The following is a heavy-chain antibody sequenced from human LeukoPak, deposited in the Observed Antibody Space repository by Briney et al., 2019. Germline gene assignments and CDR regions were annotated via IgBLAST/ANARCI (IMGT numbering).Heavy chain of an antibody. D-gene: IGHD3-16*01. Sequence: GGALRLSCAASGFTFSSYAMTWVRQAPGKGLEWVSGINDSGGGTYYAESVKGRFTISRDNSKNTLYLQMNSLRAEDPAVYYFAPPARLSWGQGALVTVSS. CDR3: APPARLS. CDR2: INDSGGGT. V-gene: IGHV3-23*01. J-gene: IGHJ4*02. CDR1: GFTFSSYA.